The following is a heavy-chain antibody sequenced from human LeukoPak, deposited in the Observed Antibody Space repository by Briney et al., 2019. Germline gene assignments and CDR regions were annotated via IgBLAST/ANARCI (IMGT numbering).Heavy chain of an antibody. CDR2: ISGSGGST. J-gene: IGHJ4*02. CDR3: ARKVGYSYGIDY. V-gene: IGHV3-23*01. Sequence: GGSLRLSCAASGFTFSSYAMSWVRQAPGKGLEWVSAISGSGGSTYYADSVKGRFTISRDNSKNTLYLQMNSLRAEDTAVYYCARKVGYSYGIDYWGQGTLVTASS. CDR1: GFTFSSYA. D-gene: IGHD5-18*01.